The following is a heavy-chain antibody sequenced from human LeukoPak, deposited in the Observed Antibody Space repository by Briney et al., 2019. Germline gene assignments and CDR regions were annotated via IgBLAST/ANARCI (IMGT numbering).Heavy chain of an antibody. CDR3: AKVYYYGSGSYYRSPYFDY. D-gene: IGHD3-10*01. V-gene: IGHV3-23*01. CDR2: ISGSGGSI. Sequence: GGSLRLSCAASGFTFSTYAMNWVRQAPGKGLEWVSAISGSGGSIYYADSVKGRFTISRDNSKNTLYLQMNSLRAEDTAVYYCAKVYYYGSGSYYRSPYFDYWGQGTLVTVSS. CDR1: GFTFSTYA. J-gene: IGHJ4*02.